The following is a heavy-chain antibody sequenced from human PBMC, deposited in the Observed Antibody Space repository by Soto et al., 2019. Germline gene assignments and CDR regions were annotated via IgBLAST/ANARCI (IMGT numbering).Heavy chain of an antibody. Sequence: ASVKVSCKTSGYTFTTFFLHWMRQAPGQRFEWMGWINPANGDTMYSQKFLGRVSNTRDTSATTAYMELTSLTSADTAIYYCARGPSTGCFDSWGQGTLVTVSS. J-gene: IGHJ4*02. CDR1: GYTFTTFF. CDR2: INPANGDT. D-gene: IGHD1-1*01. V-gene: IGHV1-3*01. CDR3: ARGPSTGCFDS.